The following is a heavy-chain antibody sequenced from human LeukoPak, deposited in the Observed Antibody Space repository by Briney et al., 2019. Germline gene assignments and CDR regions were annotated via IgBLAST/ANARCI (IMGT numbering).Heavy chain of an antibody. CDR1: GFTFSSYW. J-gene: IGHJ4*02. CDR2: IKQDGSEK. Sequence: GGSLRLSCAASGFTFSSYWMSWVRQAPGKGLEWVANIKQDGSEKYYVDSVKGRFTISRDNAKNSLYLQMNSLRAEDTAVYYCARAYGSGSYYNLNDYWGQGTLVTVSS. D-gene: IGHD3-10*01. V-gene: IGHV3-7*01. CDR3: ARAYGSGSYYNLNDY.